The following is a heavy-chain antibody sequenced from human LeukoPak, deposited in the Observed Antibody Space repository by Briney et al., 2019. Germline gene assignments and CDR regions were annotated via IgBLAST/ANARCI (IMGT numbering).Heavy chain of an antibody. CDR3: ARAPPYDWNDVGDL. Sequence: ASVKVSCKASGYIFTNFGVSWVRQAPGQGLEWMGWISAFNGDTTYAKKLQGRVTMTTDTSTNTTYMEMRSLSFDDTATYYCARAPPYDWNDVGDLWGQGTLVTVSS. CDR2: ISAFNGDT. V-gene: IGHV1-18*01. CDR1: GYIFTNFG. D-gene: IGHD1-1*01. J-gene: IGHJ4*02.